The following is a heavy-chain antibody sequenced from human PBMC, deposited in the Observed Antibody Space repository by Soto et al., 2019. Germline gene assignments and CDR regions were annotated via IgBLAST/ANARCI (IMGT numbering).Heavy chain of an antibody. J-gene: IGHJ4*02. V-gene: IGHV4-59*12. CDR2: IYQSGST. CDR3: ARGQVVAAQH. CDR1: GGSISSYY. D-gene: IGHD2-15*01. Sequence: SETLSLTCTVSGGSISSYYWSWIRQPPGKGLEWIGYIYQSGSTYYNPSLKSRATISVDRSKNQFSLKLSSVTAADTAVYYCARGQVVAAQHWGQGTLVTVSS.